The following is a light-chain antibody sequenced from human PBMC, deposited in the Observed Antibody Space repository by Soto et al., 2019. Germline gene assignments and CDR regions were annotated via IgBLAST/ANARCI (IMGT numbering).Light chain of an antibody. Sequence: QSVLTQPPSVSAAPGQKVTISCSGSSSNIGKNFVSWYQLLPGTAHRLLIFDNDNRPSGIPPRFSCSESGTSATLVITGRHEGEEADYSCATCDTSLSSVIFGGGTKLTVL. V-gene: IGLV1-51*01. J-gene: IGLJ2*01. CDR2: DND. CDR3: ATCDTSLSSVI. CDR1: SSNIGKNF.